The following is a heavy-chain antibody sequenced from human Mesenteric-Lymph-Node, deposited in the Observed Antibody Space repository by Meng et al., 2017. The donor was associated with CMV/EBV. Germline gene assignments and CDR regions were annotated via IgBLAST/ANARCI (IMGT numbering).Heavy chain of an antibody. J-gene: IGHJ4*02. CDR3: AKIATVTKGYYFDY. D-gene: IGHD4-17*01. V-gene: IGHV3-30*02. CDR1: GFTFSSYW. Sequence: GESLKISCAASGFTFSSYWMSWVRQAPGKGLEWVAFIRYDGSNKYYADSVKGRFTISRDNSKNTLYLQMNSLRAEDTAVYYCAKIATVTKGYYFDYWGQGTLVTVSS. CDR2: IRYDGSNK.